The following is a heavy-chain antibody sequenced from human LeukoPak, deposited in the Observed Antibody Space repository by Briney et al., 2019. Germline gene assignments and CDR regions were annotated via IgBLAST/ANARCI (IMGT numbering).Heavy chain of an antibody. CDR2: INAGNGNT. Sequence: ASVKVSCKASGCTFTSYAMHWVRQAPGQRLEWMGWINAGNGNTKYSQKFQDRVTITRDTSASTAYMELSSLRSEDTAVYYCASPIVVVPAAGYYYYGMDVWGKGTTVTVSS. V-gene: IGHV1-3*01. CDR1: GCTFTSYA. J-gene: IGHJ6*04. D-gene: IGHD2-2*01. CDR3: ASPIVVVPAAGYYYYGMDV.